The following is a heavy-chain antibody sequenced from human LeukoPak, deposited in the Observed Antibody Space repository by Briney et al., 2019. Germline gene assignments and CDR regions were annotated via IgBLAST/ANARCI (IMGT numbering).Heavy chain of an antibody. V-gene: IGHV1-69*05. Sequence: SVKVSCKASGYTFTGYYMHWVRQAPGQGLEWMGGIIPIFGTANYAQKFQGRVTITTDESTSTAYMELSSLRSEDTAVYYCASVPQYYYYYYMDVWGKGTTVTVSS. CDR1: GYTFTGYY. J-gene: IGHJ6*03. CDR2: IIPIFGTA. CDR3: ASVPQYYYYYYMDV.